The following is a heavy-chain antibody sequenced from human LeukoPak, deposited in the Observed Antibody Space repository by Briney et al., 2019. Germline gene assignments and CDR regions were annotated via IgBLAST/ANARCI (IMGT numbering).Heavy chain of an antibody. Sequence: GGSLRLACAASGFRFSSYAMSWVRQAPGKGLEWVSAISGSGVSTYYADSVKGRFTVSRDNSKNTLYLQMSSLRAEDTAVYYCAKDTIFGVVITDAFDIWGQGTMVTVSS. V-gene: IGHV3-23*01. J-gene: IGHJ3*02. CDR2: ISGSGVST. CDR3: AKDTIFGVVITDAFDI. D-gene: IGHD3-3*01. CDR1: GFRFSSYA.